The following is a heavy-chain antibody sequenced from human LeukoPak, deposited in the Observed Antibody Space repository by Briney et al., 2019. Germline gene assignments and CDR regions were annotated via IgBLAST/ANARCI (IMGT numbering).Heavy chain of an antibody. J-gene: IGHJ4*02. CDR2: INHSGST. CDR1: GGSFSGYY. D-gene: IGHD6-13*01. V-gene: IGHV4-34*01. CDR3: ARDVGAGIAAAFDY. Sequence: SETLSLTCAVYGGSFSGYYWSWIRQPPGKGLEWIGEINHSGSTNYNPSLKSRVTISVDTSKNQFSLKLNSVTAADTAVYYCARDVGAGIAAAFDYWGQGTLVTVSS.